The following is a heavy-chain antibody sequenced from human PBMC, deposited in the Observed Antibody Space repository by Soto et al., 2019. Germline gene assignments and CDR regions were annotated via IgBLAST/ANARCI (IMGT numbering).Heavy chain of an antibody. CDR3: AKITVRQWLLSRYFDY. Sequence: PGGSLRLSCVVSGFTFSGYWMSWVRQAPGKGLEWVANINQDGSEKYYVDSVKGRFTISRDNTKNSLFLQMNSLRAEDTAVYYCAKITVRQWLLSRYFDYWGQGS. J-gene: IGHJ4*02. CDR2: INQDGSEK. V-gene: IGHV3-7*05. CDR1: GFTFSGYW. D-gene: IGHD3-3*01.